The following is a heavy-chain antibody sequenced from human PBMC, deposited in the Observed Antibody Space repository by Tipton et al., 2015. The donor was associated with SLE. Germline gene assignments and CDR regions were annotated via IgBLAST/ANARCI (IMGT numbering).Heavy chain of an antibody. J-gene: IGHJ4*02. V-gene: IGHV4-31*03. CDR1: GGSISSNGYY. D-gene: IGHD6-19*01. CDR2: IYYSGTT. Sequence: TLSLTCTVSGGSISSNGYYWTWIRQHPGEGLEWIAYIYYSGTTYYNPSLKSRVTISVDTSKNQISLKLRPVTATDTAVYYCAGTPWLVRFEYWGQGTLVNVSP. CDR3: AGTPWLVRFEY.